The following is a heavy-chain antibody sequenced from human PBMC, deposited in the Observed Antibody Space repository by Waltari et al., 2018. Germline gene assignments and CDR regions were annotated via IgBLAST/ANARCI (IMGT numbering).Heavy chain of an antibody. CDR1: EYTFTSSY. CDR2: INPTGGST. D-gene: IGHD2-21*01. J-gene: IGHJ6*02. CDR3: ALDRGALWMDV. V-gene: IGHV1-46*01. Sequence: QVQLVQSGAEVKKPGASVKISCKTSEYTFTSSYIHWVRQAPGQGLAWKGIINPTGGSTIYAQKFQGRVTMTRDTSTSTVYMELSSLRSEDTAVYYCALDRGALWMDVWGQGTTVTVSS.